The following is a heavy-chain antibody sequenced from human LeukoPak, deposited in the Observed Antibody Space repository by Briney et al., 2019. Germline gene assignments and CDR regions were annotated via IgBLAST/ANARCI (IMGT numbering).Heavy chain of an antibody. Sequence: GGSLLLSGVAIGLNDISSYMSWVRQAPGKGLEGVSIISSAGTTYYADSVKGRFTISRDNSKNTVYLQVNLLRHGDTAVYYCASALEGANTYSFDYWGQGTMVTVSS. J-gene: IGHJ4*02. V-gene: IGHV3-66*01. CDR1: GLNDISSY. D-gene: IGHD1-1*01. CDR3: ASALEGANTYSFDY. CDR2: ISSAGTT.